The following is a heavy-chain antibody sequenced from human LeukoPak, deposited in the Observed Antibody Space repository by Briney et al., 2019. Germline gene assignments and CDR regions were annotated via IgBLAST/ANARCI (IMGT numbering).Heavy chain of an antibody. V-gene: IGHV4-34*01. CDR1: GGSFSGYY. CDR3: ARGGYYYDSSGRLAAFDI. D-gene: IGHD3-22*01. CDR2: INHSGST. Sequence: PSETLSLTCAVYGGSFSGYYWSWIRQPPGKGLEWIGEINHSGSTNYNPSLKSRVTISVDTSKNHFSLKLTSVTAADTAVYYCARGGYYYDSSGRLAAFDIWGQGTMVTVSS. J-gene: IGHJ3*02.